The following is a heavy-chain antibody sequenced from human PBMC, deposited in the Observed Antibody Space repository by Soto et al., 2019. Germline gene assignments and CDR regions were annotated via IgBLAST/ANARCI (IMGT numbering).Heavy chain of an antibody. J-gene: IGHJ4*02. CDR2: IYYSGST. V-gene: IGHV4-61*01. CDR3: ARGPYYGGNLEGLDY. D-gene: IGHD4-17*01. Sequence: QVQLQESGPGLVKPSETLSLTCTVSGGSVSSGSYYWSWIRQPPGKGLEWIGYIYYSGSTNYNPSLKSRVTISVDTSKNQFSLKLSSVTAADTAVYYCARGPYYGGNLEGLDYWGQGTPVTVSS. CDR1: GGSVSSGSYY.